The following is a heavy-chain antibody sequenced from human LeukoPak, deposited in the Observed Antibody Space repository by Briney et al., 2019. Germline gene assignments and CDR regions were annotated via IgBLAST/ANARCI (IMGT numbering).Heavy chain of an antibody. CDR1: GYTFTVYN. J-gene: IGHJ4*02. CDR2: IKPNSGGT. CDR3: ARDGHFDY. Sequence: ASVTVSCKASGYTFTVYNMQWLRQAPGQGREWMGWIKPNSGGTNYAQKFQGRVAMTRDTSISTAYMELSRQRSDDTAVYYCARDGHFDYWGQGTLVTVSS. V-gene: IGHV1-2*02.